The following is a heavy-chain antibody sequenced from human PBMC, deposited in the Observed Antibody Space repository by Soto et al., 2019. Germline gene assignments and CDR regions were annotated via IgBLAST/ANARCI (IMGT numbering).Heavy chain of an antibody. Sequence: QVQLVQSGAEVKKPGASVKVSCKAYGYTFGSYGMTWVRQAPGQGREWMGWISAYNGNTDYAQKFQGRVTLTTDTSTDTAYMELRSLRSDDTAVYYCARDRVVVPGWFDPWGQGTLVTVSS. J-gene: IGHJ5*02. V-gene: IGHV1-18*01. D-gene: IGHD3-3*01. CDR3: ARDRVVVPGWFDP. CDR1: GYTFGSYG. CDR2: ISAYNGNT.